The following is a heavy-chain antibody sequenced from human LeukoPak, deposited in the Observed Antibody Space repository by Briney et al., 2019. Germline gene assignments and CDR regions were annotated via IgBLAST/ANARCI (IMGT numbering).Heavy chain of an antibody. CDR1: GGSFGGYY. D-gene: IGHD1-1*01. J-gene: IGHJ5*02. V-gene: IGHV4-34*01. Sequence: SETLSLTCAVYGGSFGGYYWSWIRQPPGKGLEWIGEINHSGSTNYNPSLKSRVTISVDTSKNQFSLKLSSVTAADTAVYYCARRGTTTFVWFDPWGQGTLVTVSS. CDR2: INHSGST. CDR3: ARRGTTTFVWFDP.